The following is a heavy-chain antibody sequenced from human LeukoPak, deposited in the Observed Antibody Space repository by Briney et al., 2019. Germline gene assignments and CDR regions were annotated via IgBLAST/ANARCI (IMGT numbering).Heavy chain of an antibody. CDR3: ARVDGCSGGSCYSGSEENWFDP. CDR2: INWSGGST. V-gene: IGHV3-20*04. Sequence: GGSLRLSCAAPGFTFDDYGMSWVRQAPGKGLEWVCGINWSGGSTGYADSVKGRFTISRDNAKNSLYLQMNSLRAEDTALYYCARVDGCSGGSCYSGSEENWFDPWGQGTLVTVSS. J-gene: IGHJ5*02. D-gene: IGHD2-15*01. CDR1: GFTFDDYG.